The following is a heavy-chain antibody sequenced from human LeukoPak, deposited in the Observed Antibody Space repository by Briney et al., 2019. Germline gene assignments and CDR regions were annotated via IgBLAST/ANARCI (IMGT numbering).Heavy chain of an antibody. CDR2: IYYSGSN. V-gene: IGHV4-59*08. CDR1: GGSISSYS. CDR3: ARHATNDFWSGYYYNYYYYGMDV. D-gene: IGHD3-3*01. J-gene: IGHJ6*02. Sequence: SETLSLTCTVSGGSISSYSWSWIRQPPGKGLEWIGYIYYSGSNNYNPSLKSRVTISVDTSKNHFSLKLSSVTAADTAVYYCARHATNDFWSGYYYNYYYYGMDVWGQGTTVTVSS.